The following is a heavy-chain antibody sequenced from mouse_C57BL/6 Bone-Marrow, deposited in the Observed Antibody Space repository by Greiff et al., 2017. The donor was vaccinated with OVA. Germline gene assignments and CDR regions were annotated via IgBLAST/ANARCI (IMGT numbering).Heavy chain of an antibody. Sequence: QVQLQQPGAELVRPGTSVKLSCKASGYTFTSYWMHWVKQRPGQGLAWIGVIDPSDSYTNYNQKFKGKATLTVDTSSSTAYMQLSSLTSEDSAVYYCARSHYYGRDFDVWGTGTTVTVSS. V-gene: IGHV1-59*01. D-gene: IGHD1-1*01. CDR2: IDPSDSYT. J-gene: IGHJ1*03. CDR3: ARSHYYGRDFDV. CDR1: GYTFTSYW.